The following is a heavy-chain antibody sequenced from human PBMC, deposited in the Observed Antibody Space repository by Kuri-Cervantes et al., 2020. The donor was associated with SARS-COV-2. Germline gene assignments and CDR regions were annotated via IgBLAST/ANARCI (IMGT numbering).Heavy chain of an antibody. CDR3: ARDPGPLPDTAMVTYYYYYYMDV. CDR1: GFTFNNYN. CDR2: ISSSSSYI. Sequence: GESLKISCAASGFTFNNYNMYWVRQAPGKGLEWVSSISSSSSYIYYADSVKGRFTISRDNAKNSLYLQMNSLRAEDTVVYYCARDPGPLPDTAMVTYYYYYYMDVWGKGTTVTVSS. D-gene: IGHD5-18*01. J-gene: IGHJ6*03. V-gene: IGHV3-21*01.